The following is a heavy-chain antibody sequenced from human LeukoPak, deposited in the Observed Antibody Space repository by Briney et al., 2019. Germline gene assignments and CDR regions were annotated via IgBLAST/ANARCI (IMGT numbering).Heavy chain of an antibody. D-gene: IGHD5-12*01. CDR2: ISHDGSNK. V-gene: IGHV3-30*04. Sequence: GGSLRLSCAASGFTFSTYAMHWVRQAPGKGLEWVSFISHDGSNKYYAESVKGRFTISRDNSKNTPYLQMNSLRAEDTAVYYCARGSRAIVTTKFARGRYMDVWGKGTTVTVSS. CDR1: GFTFSTYA. CDR3: ARGSRAIVTTKFARGRYMDV. J-gene: IGHJ6*03.